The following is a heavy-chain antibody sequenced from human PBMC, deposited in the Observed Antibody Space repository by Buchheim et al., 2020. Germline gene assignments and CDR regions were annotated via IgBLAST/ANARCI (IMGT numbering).Heavy chain of an antibody. J-gene: IGHJ4*02. CDR3: ARAPEYYYDSSGYYSIDY. V-gene: IGHV3-66*01. D-gene: IGHD3-22*01. Sequence: EVQLVESGGGLVQPGGSLRLSCAASGFTVSSNYMSWVRQAPGKGLEWVSVIYSGGSTYYADSVKGRFTISSDNSKNTLYFQMNSLRAEDTAVYYCARAPEYYYDSSGYYSIDYWGQGTL. CDR1: GFTVSSNY. CDR2: IYSGGST.